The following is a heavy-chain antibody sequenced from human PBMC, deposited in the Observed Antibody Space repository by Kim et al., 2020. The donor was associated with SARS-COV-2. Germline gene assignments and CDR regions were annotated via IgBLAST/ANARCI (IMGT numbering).Heavy chain of an antibody. D-gene: IGHD2-2*01. CDR2: ISYDGSNK. J-gene: IGHJ3*01. CDR3: ARALGSTSCCAAFDV. CDR1: GFTFSSYA. Sequence: GGSLRLSCAASGFTFSSYAMRWVRQAPGKGLEWVAVISYDGSNKYYADSVKGRFTISRDNSKNTLYLQMNSLRAEDTAVYYCARALGSTSCCAAFDVWG. V-gene: IGHV3-30*04.